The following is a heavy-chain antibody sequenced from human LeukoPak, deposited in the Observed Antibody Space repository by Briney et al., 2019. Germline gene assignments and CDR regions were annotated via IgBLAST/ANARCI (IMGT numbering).Heavy chain of an antibody. CDR2: IYYSGRT. V-gene: IGHV4-59*08. Sequence: ASETLSLTCTVSGGSISSDYWSWIRQPPGKGLEWIGYIYYSGRTDYNPSLQSRVTISVDTSKNQFSLKLSSVTAADTAVYYCAGGWGYFDYWGQGTLVTVSS. J-gene: IGHJ4*02. CDR3: AGGWGYFDY. D-gene: IGHD3-16*01. CDR1: GGSISSDY.